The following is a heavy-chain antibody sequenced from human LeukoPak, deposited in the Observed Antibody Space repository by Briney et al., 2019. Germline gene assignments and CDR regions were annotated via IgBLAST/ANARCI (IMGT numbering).Heavy chain of an antibody. CDR3: ARIRCGHSGSVCYNH. CDR2: ISHTEGT. D-gene: IGHD3-9*01. V-gene: IGHV4-34*01. CDR1: GVSLNDYY. Sequence: SETLSLTCGVFGVSLNDYYWSWIRQSPGKGLEWIGEISHTEGTRYNPSLESRVTISVGTSENQLSLKLIFVTAADTAVYYCARIRCGHSGSVCYNHWGLGTLVTVSS. J-gene: IGHJ4*02.